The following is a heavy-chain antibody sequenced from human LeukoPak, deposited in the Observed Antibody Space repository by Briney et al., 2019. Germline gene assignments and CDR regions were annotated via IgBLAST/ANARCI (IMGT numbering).Heavy chain of an antibody. D-gene: IGHD3-10*01. CDR3: AKDGTRGIRFGKIPHYFDY. CDR1: GFTFSSYG. CDR2: IRYDGSNK. V-gene: IGHV3-30*02. Sequence: GGSLRLSCAASGFTFSSYGMHWVRQAPGKGLEWVAFIRYDGSNKYYADSVKGRFTISRDNSKNTLYLQMNSLRAEDTAVYYCAKDGTRGIRFGKIPHYFDYWGQGTLVTVSS. J-gene: IGHJ4*02.